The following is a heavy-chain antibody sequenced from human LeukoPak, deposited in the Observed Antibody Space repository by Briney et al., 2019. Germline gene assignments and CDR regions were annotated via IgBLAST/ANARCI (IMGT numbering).Heavy chain of an antibody. CDR2: IYTSGSP. V-gene: IGHV4-61*02. J-gene: IGHJ4*02. Sequence: SQTLSLACTVSGGSISSGSYYWSWIRQPAGKGLEWIGRIYTSGSPNYNPSLKSRVTISVDTSKNQFSLKLSSVTAADTAVYYCARDPDYYGSGSYYFDYWGQGALVTVSS. D-gene: IGHD3-10*01. CDR3: ARDPDYYGSGSYYFDY. CDR1: GGSISSGSYY.